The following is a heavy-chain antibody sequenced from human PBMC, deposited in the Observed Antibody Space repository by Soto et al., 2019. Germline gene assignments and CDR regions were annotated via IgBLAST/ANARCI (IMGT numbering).Heavy chain of an antibody. CDR1: GGSVSSGDYY. CDR2: IYYSGST. Sequence: NPSETLSLTCTVSGGSVSSGDYYWSWIWQPPGKGLEWIGYIYYSGSTNYNPSLKSRVSISLDTSKNQFSLRLTSVTAADTAVYYCARIPVDTYMINWFDPWGQGTLVTVSS. D-gene: IGHD5-18*01. V-gene: IGHV4-61*08. CDR3: ARIPVDTYMINWFDP. J-gene: IGHJ5*02.